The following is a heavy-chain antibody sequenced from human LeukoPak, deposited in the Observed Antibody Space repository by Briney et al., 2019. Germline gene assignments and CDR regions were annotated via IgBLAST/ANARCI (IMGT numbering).Heavy chain of an antibody. V-gene: IGHV3-11*05. CDR2: IRSSSSYR. D-gene: IGHD6-19*01. CDR3: AKEDSSGWPYYFDY. J-gene: IGHJ4*02. CDR1: GFTFSDYY. Sequence: GGSLRLSCAASGFTFSDYYMSWIRQAPGKGLEWVSHIRSSSSYRNYADSVKGRFTISRDNAKNSLYLQMNSLRAEDTAVYYCAKEDSSGWPYYFDYWGQGTLVTVSS.